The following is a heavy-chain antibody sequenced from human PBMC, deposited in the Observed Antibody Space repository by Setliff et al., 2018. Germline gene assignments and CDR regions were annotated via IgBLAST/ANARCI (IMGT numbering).Heavy chain of an antibody. Sequence: ASVKVSCKASGYTLTKYYMHWVRQAPGQGLEWMGIINPSGGLTRYAQKFQRRVTMTRDTSTSTAHMELSSLRFEDTAVYYCARERGDIVTTTSYYYYLDVWGKGTTVTVSS. J-gene: IGHJ6*03. CDR2: INPSGGLT. D-gene: IGHD5-12*01. CDR3: ARERGDIVTTTSYYYYLDV. CDR1: GYTLTKYY. V-gene: IGHV1-46*01.